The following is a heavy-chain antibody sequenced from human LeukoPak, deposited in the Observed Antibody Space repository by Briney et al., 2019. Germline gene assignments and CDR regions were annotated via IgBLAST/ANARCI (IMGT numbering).Heavy chain of an antibody. V-gene: IGHV4-39*02. CDR2: VYYGRSP. CDR3: ARTYYYDSSGYSLFDY. CDR1: GDSISRSTYY. J-gene: IGHJ4*02. D-gene: IGHD3-22*01. Sequence: SETLSLTCTVSGDSISRSTYYWAWIRQPPGTGLEWIGSVYYGRSPYFNPSLESRATISVDTSKNHFSLKLSSVTAADTAVYYCARTYYYDSSGYSLFDYWGQGSLVTVSS.